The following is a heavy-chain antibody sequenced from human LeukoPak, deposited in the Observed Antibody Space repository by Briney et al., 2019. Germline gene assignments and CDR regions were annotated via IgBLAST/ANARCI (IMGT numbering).Heavy chain of an antibody. CDR2: ISSSSSYI. J-gene: IGHJ4*02. V-gene: IGHV3-21*01. Sequence: GGSLRLSCAASGFTFSSYSMNWVRQAPGKGLEWFSSISSSSSYIYHADSVKGRFTISRDNAKNSLYLQMNSLRAEDTAVYYCARDEMVEMATTVWGQGTLVTVSS. CDR1: GFTFSSYS. D-gene: IGHD5-24*01. CDR3: ARDEMVEMATTV.